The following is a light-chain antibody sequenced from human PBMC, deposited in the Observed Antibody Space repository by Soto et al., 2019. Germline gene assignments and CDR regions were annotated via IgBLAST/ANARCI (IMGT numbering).Light chain of an antibody. J-gene: IGKJ1*01. CDR3: QQYYSTPWT. V-gene: IGKV4-1*01. Sequence: DIVMTQSPDSLAVSLGERATINCKSSQSVLYSSNNKNYLAWYQQKPGQPPKLLIYWASTRESGVPDRFSVSGSGTDFTLTISSLQAEDVAVYYCQQYYSTPWTFGQGTMVEIK. CDR1: QSVLYSSNNKNY. CDR2: WAS.